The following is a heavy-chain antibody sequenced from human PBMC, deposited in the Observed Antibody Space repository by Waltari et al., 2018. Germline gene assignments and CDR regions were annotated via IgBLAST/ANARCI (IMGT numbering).Heavy chain of an antibody. CDR1: GFTFSSYA. D-gene: IGHD1-26*01. CDR3: AKGPKWELLPEPYFDY. V-gene: IGHV3-23*01. CDR2: ISGSGGRT. Sequence: EVQLLESGGGLVQPGGSLRLSCAASGFTFSSYAMSWVRQAPGKGVEWVSAISGSGGRTYYADSVKGRFTISRDNSKNTLYLQMNSLRAEDTAVYYCAKGPKWELLPEPYFDYWGQGTLVTVSS. J-gene: IGHJ4*02.